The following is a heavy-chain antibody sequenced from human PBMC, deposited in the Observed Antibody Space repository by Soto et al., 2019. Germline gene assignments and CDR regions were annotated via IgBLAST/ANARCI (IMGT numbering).Heavy chain of an antibody. CDR3: ARTIVVVAAPFYYYYGMDV. D-gene: IGHD2-15*01. J-gene: IGHJ6*02. Sequence: ASVKVSCKASGGTFSSYAISWVRQAPGQGLEWMGGIIPILGIANYAQKFQGRVTITADKSTSTAYMELSSLRSEDTAVDYCARTIVVVAAPFYYYYGMDVWGQGTPVTVSS. CDR1: GGTFSSYA. CDR2: IIPILGIA. V-gene: IGHV1-69*10.